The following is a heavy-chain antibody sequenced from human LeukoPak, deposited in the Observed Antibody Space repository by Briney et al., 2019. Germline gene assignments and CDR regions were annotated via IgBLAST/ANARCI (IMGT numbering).Heavy chain of an antibody. J-gene: IGHJ4*02. Sequence: SETLSLTCTVSGGSISSHYWSWIRQPPGKGLGWIGYIYYSGSTNYNPSLKSRVTISVDTSKNQFSLKLSSVTAADTAVYYCARAHLRIAALDYWGQGTLVTVSS. D-gene: IGHD6-6*01. CDR2: IYYSGST. CDR3: ARAHLRIAALDY. V-gene: IGHV4-59*11. CDR1: GGSISSHY.